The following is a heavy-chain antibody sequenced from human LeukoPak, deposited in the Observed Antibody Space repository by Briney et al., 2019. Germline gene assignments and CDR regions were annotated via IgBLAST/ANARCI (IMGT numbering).Heavy chain of an antibody. CDR1: GYTFTTYG. J-gene: IGHJ4*02. CDR3: ARDPFRSHRSPLDWFGDP. Sequence: RASVKVSCKASGYTFTTYGISWVRQAPGQGPEWMGWISGKNGDTKYAQILQDRVTMTTDTSTNTAYMELRNLRSDDTAVYYCARDPFRSHRSPLDWFGDPWGQGTLVTVSS. D-gene: IGHD3-10*01. CDR2: ISGKNGDT. V-gene: IGHV1-18*01.